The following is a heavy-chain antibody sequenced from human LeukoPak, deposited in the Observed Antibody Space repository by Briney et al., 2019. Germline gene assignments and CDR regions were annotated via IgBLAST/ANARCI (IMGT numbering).Heavy chain of an antibody. Sequence: SETLSLTCNVSGGSISSSGYYWGWSRQPPGKGLEWIGSIYYSGSTQYNPSLKSRVTISVDTSKNQFSLKLSSVTAADTAVYYCERGGEYGSGSYYKYWGQGTLVTVSS. CDR3: ERGGEYGSGSYYKY. J-gene: IGHJ4*02. V-gene: IGHV4-39*01. CDR1: GGSISSSGYY. CDR2: IYYSGST. D-gene: IGHD3-10*01.